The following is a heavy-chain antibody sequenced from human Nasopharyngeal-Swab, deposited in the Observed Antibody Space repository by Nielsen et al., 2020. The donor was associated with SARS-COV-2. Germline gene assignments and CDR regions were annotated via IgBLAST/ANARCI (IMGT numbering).Heavy chain of an antibody. V-gene: IGHV3-30*03. J-gene: IGHJ4*02. CDR2: IAHDASNE. CDR1: GLTFSTYD. CDR3: ARDAPAHYGAFY. Sequence: GESLKISCAASGLTFSTYDMHWVRQAPGKGLEWVAFIAHDASNEYYGDSVKGRFSISRDSSKNTLYLQMDSLRGEDTAVYYCARDAPAHYGAFYWGRGTLVTVSS. D-gene: IGHD4-17*01.